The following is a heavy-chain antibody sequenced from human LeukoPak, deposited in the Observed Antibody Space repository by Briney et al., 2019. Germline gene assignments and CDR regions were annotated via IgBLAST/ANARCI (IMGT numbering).Heavy chain of an antibody. CDR1: GGTFSSYA. J-gene: IGHJ5*02. Sequence: ASVKVSCKASGGTFSSYAISWVRQAPGQGLEWMGWINPNTGGTNYAQKFQGRVTMTRDTSISTAYMELSNLRSADTTVYYCASFEVGAWGQGTLVSVSS. D-gene: IGHD3-10*01. CDR3: ASFEVGA. V-gene: IGHV1-2*02. CDR2: INPNTGGT.